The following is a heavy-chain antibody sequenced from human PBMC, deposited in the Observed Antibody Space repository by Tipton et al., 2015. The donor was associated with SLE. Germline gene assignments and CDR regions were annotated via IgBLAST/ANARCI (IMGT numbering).Heavy chain of an antibody. D-gene: IGHD2-21*01. V-gene: IGHV4-4*07. CDR2: IYTSGST. CDR3: AGMAGGGAYYYYGMDV. CDR1: GGSISGYY. J-gene: IGHJ6*02. Sequence: LRLSCTVSGGSISGYYCSWIRQPAGKGLEWIGHIYTSGSTNYNPSLKSRVTISVDTSKNQFSLKVSSVTAADTAVYYCAGMAGGGAYYYYGMDVWGQGTTVTVSS.